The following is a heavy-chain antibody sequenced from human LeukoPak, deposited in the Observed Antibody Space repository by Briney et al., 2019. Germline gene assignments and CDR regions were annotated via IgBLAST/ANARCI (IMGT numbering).Heavy chain of an antibody. CDR1: GFTFSSYA. Sequence: GGSLRLFCAASGFTFSSYAMSWVRQAPGKGLECISGFSGSGGSTYSADSVKGRFTISRDNSKNTLYLQMNSLRAEDTAVYYCARGDTGFGELPEYYFDYWGQGTLVTVSS. CDR3: ARGDTGFGELPEYYFDY. V-gene: IGHV3-23*01. D-gene: IGHD3-10*01. J-gene: IGHJ4*02. CDR2: FSGSGGST.